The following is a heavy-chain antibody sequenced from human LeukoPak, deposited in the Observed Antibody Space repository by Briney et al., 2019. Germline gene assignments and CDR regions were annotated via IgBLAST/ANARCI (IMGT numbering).Heavy chain of an antibody. V-gene: IGHV3-7*03. Sequence: GGAVRLSCAVSGFTFSGFCMSWSRQAPGKGLEWVVSINSDGSEGYYADVVKGRFTISRDNAKNSLYLQINSLRAEDTAVYYCARSSYSSSSSVWGQGTMVTVSS. D-gene: IGHD6-6*01. CDR1: GFTFSGFC. CDR2: INSDGSEG. J-gene: IGHJ3*01. CDR3: ARSSYSSSSSV.